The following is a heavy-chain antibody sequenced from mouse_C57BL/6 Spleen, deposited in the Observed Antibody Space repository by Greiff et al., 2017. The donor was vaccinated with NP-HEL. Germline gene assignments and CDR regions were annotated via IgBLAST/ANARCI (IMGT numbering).Heavy chain of an antibody. D-gene: IGHD4-1*01. CDR1: GFTFSSYA. CDR3: AREGELTGTLFAY. CDR2: ISDGGSYT. J-gene: IGHJ3*01. V-gene: IGHV5-4*01. Sequence: VMLVESGGGLVKPGGSLKLSCAASGFTFSSYAMSWVRQTPEKRLEWVATISDGGSYTYYPDNVKGRFTISRDNAKNNLYLQMSHLKSEDTAMYYCAREGELTGTLFAYWGQGTLVTVSA.